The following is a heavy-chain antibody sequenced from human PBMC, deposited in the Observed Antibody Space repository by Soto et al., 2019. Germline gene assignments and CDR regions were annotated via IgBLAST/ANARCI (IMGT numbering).Heavy chain of an antibody. CDR1: GGSFSGYY. Sequence: SETLSLTCAVYGGSFSGYYWSWIRQPPGKGLEWIGEINHSGSTNYNPSLKSRVTISVDTSKNQFSLKLSSVTAADTAVYYCARGRAYYDSSGYYVPTDFDYWGQGTLVTVSS. D-gene: IGHD3-22*01. CDR3: ARGRAYYDSSGYYVPTDFDY. J-gene: IGHJ4*02. CDR2: INHSGST. V-gene: IGHV4-34*01.